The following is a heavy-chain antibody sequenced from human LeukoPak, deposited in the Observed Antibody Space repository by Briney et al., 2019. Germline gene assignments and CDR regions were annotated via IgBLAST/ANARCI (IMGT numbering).Heavy chain of an antibody. CDR3: ARPDYDDDDSPGRHD. D-gene: IGHD4-17*01. J-gene: IGHJ4*02. V-gene: IGHV1-2*03. Sequence: LGASVTVSCKTSGYTFIDSYIHWVRQAPGQGLEWMGWINPDTDDTVYAQKFQDRVKMTRDTSINTAYMELNRLTSDDTAVYYCARPDYDDDDSPGRHDWGQGTQVTVSS. CDR1: GYTFIDSY. CDR2: INPDTDDT.